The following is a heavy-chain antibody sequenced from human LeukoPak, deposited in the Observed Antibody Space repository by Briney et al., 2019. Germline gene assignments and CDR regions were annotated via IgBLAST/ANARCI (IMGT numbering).Heavy chain of an antibody. CDR1: SGSISSSSYY. J-gene: IGHJ4*02. V-gene: IGHV4-39*07. CDR2: IYYSGST. CDR3: AREFIAAAGDKFDY. D-gene: IGHD6-13*01. Sequence: PSETLSLTCTVSSGSISSSSYYWGWIRQPPGKGLEWIGSIYYSGSTYYNPSLKSRVTISLDTSKSQFSLKLSSVTAADTAVYYCAREFIAAAGDKFDYWGQGVLVTVSS.